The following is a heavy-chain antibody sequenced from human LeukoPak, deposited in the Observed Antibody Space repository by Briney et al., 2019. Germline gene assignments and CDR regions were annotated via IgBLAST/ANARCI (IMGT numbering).Heavy chain of an antibody. CDR3: AIRGYSSSPFDY. CDR1: GHTFTGYY. CDR2: INPNSGGT. J-gene: IGHJ4*02. D-gene: IGHD6-6*01. Sequence: GASVKVSCKASGHTFTGYYMHWVRQAPGQGLEWMGWINPNSGGTNYAQKFQGRVTMTRGTSISTAYMELSRLRSDDTAVYYCAIRGYSSSPFDYWGQGTLVTVSS. V-gene: IGHV1-2*02.